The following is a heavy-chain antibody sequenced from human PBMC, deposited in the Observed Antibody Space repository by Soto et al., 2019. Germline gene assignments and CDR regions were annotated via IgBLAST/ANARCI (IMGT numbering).Heavy chain of an antibody. CDR2: IYYSGNT. CDR1: GGSISLYY. V-gene: IGHV4-59*01. J-gene: IGHJ3*02. CDR3: ARAGSYDSSGYDAFDM. Sequence: QVQLQESGPGLVKPSETLSLTCTVSGGSISLYYWSWIRQPPGKGLEWIGYIYYSGNTNYNPSLKSRITISVDTSKKQFSLKLSSVTAAHTAVYYCARAGSYDSSGYDAFDMSGQGTKVTVSS. D-gene: IGHD3-22*01.